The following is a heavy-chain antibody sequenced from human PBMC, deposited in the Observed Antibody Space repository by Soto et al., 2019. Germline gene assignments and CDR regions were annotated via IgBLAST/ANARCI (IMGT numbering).Heavy chain of an antibody. CDR2: IKSKSDGETT. Sequence: GGSLRLSCAASGFTFRNAWMNWVRQAPGKGLEWVGRIKSKSDGETTEYAAPVKGRFTISRDDSKNTLYLQMNSLKSEDTAVYHCTTDRFLEWLLSRNGLDVWGQGTTVTVSS. CDR3: TTDRFLEWLLSRNGLDV. J-gene: IGHJ6*02. V-gene: IGHV3-15*07. CDR1: GFTFRNAW. D-gene: IGHD3-3*01.